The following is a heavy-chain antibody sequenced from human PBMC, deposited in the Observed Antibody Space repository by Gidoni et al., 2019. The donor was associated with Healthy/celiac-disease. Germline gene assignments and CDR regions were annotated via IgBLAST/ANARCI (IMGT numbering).Heavy chain of an antibody. CDR2: INHSGST. CDR3: AGPRTYYYDSSGYYFDY. CDR1: GGSFSGYY. Sequence: QVQLQQWGAGLLKPSETLSLTCAVYGGSFSGYYWSWIRQPPGKGLEWIGEINHSGSTNYNPSLKSRVTISVDTSKNQFSLKLSSVTAADTAVYYCAGPRTYYYDSSGYYFDYWGQGTLVTVSS. D-gene: IGHD3-22*01. J-gene: IGHJ4*02. V-gene: IGHV4-34*01.